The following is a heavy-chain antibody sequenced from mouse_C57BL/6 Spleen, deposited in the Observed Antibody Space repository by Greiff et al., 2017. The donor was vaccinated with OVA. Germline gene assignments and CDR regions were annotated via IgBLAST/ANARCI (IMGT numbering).Heavy chain of an antibody. J-gene: IGHJ1*03. CDR1: GYSFTSYY. CDR3: ARYVDDPWYFDV. CDR2: IYPGSGNT. Sequence: VKLVESGPELVKPGASVKISCKASGYSFTSYYIHWVKQRPGQGLEWIGWIYPGSGNTKYNEKFKGKATLTADTSSSTAYMQLSSLTSEDSAVYYCARYVDDPWYFDVWGTGTTVTVSS. V-gene: IGHV1-66*01.